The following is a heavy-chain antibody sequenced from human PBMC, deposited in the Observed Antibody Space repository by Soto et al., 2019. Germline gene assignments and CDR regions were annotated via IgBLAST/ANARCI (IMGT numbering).Heavy chain of an antibody. CDR1: GFTFSSYA. V-gene: IGHV3-30-3*01. CDR2: ISYDGSNK. D-gene: IGHD3-9*01. CDR3: ARDGPQGKADDILTGYYRAQFDY. Sequence: QVQLVESGGGVVQPGRSLRLSCAASGFTFSSYAMHWVRQAPGKGLEWVAVISYDGSNKYYADSVKGRFTISRDNSNNTXXLXMSXLRAEDTAVYYCARDGPQGKADDILTGYYRAQFDYWGQGTLVTVSS. J-gene: IGHJ4*02.